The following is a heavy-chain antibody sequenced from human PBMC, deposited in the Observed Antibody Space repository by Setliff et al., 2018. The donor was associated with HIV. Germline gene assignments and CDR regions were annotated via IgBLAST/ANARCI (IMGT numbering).Heavy chain of an antibody. CDR2: ILPLVDKT. V-gene: IGHV1-18*01. D-gene: IGHD4-17*01. CDR3: ARTDYGGNSGGNYFDY. CDR1: GGTFSNYV. J-gene: IGHJ4*02. Sequence: ASVKVSCKTSGGTFSNYVISWVRQAPGQGFEWMGGILPLVDKTNYAQKLQGRVTMTTDTSTSTAYMEVRSLRSDDTAVYYCARTDYGGNSGGNYFDYWGQGSLVTVSS.